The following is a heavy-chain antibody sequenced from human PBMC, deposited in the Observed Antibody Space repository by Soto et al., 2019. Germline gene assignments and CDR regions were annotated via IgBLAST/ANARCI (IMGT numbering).Heavy chain of an antibody. J-gene: IGHJ4*02. CDR2: IYSSGST. Sequence: EVQLVESGGDLIQPGGSLRLSCAASGFTVSSNDMSWVRQAPGKGLEWVSLIYSSGSTHYADSAKGRFTISRDNSKNTVHLQMNTLRAEDTAVYYCARRPLNSNGAYWGQGTLVTVSS. CDR1: GFTVSSND. CDR3: ARRPLNSNGAY. V-gene: IGHV3-53*01. D-gene: IGHD3-22*01.